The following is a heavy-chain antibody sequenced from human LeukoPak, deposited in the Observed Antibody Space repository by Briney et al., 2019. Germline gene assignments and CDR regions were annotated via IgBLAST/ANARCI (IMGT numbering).Heavy chain of an antibody. Sequence: GESLKISCKGSGYSFTSYWIGWVRQMPGKGLEWMGIIYPGDSDTSYRPSFQGRVTISADKSISTAYLQWSSLKASDTAMYYCARCSYYVSGIQFTFDYWGQGTLVTVSS. CDR1: GYSFTSYW. J-gene: IGHJ4*02. V-gene: IGHV5-51*01. CDR2: IYPGDSDT. CDR3: ARCSYYVSGIQFTFDY. D-gene: IGHD3-10*01.